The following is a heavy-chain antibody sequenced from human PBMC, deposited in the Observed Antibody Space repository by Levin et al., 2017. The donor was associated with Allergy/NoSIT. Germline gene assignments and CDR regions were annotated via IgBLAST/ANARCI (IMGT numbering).Heavy chain of an antibody. CDR2: INQGGSAT. J-gene: IGHJ4*02. CDR3: ARSSSIGSVDY. V-gene: IGHV3-7*04. D-gene: IGHD2-15*01. CDR1: TFTFGDYW. Sequence: GESLKISCAASTFTFGDYWMSWVRQAPGRGLEWVANINQGGSATYYVDSVKGRFTVSRDNAKNSLFLQMDSLRVDDTAVYFCARSSSIGSVDYWGQGTLVTVTS.